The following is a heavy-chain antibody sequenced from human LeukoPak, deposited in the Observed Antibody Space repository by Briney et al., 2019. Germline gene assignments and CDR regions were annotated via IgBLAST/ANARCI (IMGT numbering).Heavy chain of an antibody. CDR1: GGTFSSYA. D-gene: IGHD3-22*01. CDR2: IIPIFGTA. CDR3: ARVPLRGYDSSAHRLYYFDY. Sequence: ASVKVSCKASGGTFSSYAISWVRQAPGQGLEWMGGIIPIFGTANYAQKFQGRVTITTDESTSTAYMELSSLRSEDTAVYYCARVPLRGYDSSAHRLYYFDYWGQGTLVNVSS. V-gene: IGHV1-69*05. J-gene: IGHJ4*02.